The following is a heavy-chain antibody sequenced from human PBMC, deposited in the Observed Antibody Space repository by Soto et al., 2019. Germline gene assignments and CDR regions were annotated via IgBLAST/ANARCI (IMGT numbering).Heavy chain of an antibody. CDR1: GFTFSSHS. J-gene: IGHJ4*02. V-gene: IGHV3-48*02. CDR3: ARVGGPEYSTGCYDLEY. D-gene: IGHD6-19*01. Sequence: EVHLVESGGDLVQPWGSLRLSCTDSGFTFSSHSMAWVRQAPGKGLEWVSYISRSSATTYSAGSVKGRFTITRDNAKNSLYLQLNILRDEDTALYYCARVGGPEYSTGCYDLEYWRQGTQVNVTS. CDR2: ISRSSATT.